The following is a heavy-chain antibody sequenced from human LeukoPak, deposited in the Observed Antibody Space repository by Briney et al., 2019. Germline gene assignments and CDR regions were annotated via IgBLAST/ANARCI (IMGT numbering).Heavy chain of an antibody. Sequence: ASVKVSCKVSGYTLTELSMHWVRQAPGKGLEWMGGFDPEDGETIYAQKFQGRVTMTEDTSTDTAYMELSSQRSEDTAVYYCATDGITRSQWEPPNWFDPWGQGTLVTVSS. V-gene: IGHV1-24*01. CDR1: GYTLTELS. CDR2: FDPEDGET. D-gene: IGHD1-26*01. J-gene: IGHJ5*02. CDR3: ATDGITRSQWEPPNWFDP.